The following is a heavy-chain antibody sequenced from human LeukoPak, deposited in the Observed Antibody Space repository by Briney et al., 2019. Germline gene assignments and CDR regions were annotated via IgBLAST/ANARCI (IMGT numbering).Heavy chain of an antibody. CDR1: GFTFTSYD. V-gene: IGHV1-8*01. D-gene: IGHD1/OR15-1a*01. Sequence: ASVKVSCKASGFTFTSYDINWVRQAPGQGLEWMGWMNPNSGNTNYAQKFQERVTITRDMSTSTAYMELSSLRSEDTAVYYCAADTRLEHRYYFDYWGQGTLVTVSS. CDR3: AADTRLEHRYYFDY. CDR2: MNPNSGNT. J-gene: IGHJ4*02.